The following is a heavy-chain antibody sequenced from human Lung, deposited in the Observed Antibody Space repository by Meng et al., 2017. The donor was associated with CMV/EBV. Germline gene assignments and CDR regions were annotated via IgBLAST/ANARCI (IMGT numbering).Heavy chain of an antibody. V-gene: IGHV1-69*10. J-gene: IGHJ6*02. CDR3: ARDFVGGRTPYFYGIAV. D-gene: IGHD1/OR15-1a*01. Sequence: SSVKVSXKATGGTFSSYGGSWVRQAPGQGLEWMGGGIPMLGIFTYAQKFQGRITITADKSTSTCIAFMDLNSLRSDDTAVYYCARDFVGGRTPYFYGIAVWGQGTPVTVSS. CDR2: GIPMLGIF. CDR1: GGTFSSYG.